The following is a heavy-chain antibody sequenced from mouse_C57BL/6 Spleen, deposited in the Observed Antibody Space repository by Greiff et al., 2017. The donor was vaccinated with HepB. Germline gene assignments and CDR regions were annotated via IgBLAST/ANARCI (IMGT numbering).Heavy chain of an antibody. CDR2: ISDGGSYT. Sequence: EVKLVESGGGLVKPGGSLKLSCAASGFTFSSYAMSWVRQTPEKRLEWVATISDGGSYTYYPDNVKGRSTISRDNAKNNLYLQMSHLKSEDTAMYYCARGDYDVGGCFDYWGQGTTLTVSS. V-gene: IGHV5-4*03. CDR3: ARGDYDVGGCFDY. J-gene: IGHJ2*01. D-gene: IGHD2-4*01. CDR1: GFTFSSYA.